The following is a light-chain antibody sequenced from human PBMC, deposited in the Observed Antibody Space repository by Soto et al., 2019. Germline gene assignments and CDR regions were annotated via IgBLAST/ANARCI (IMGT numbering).Light chain of an antibody. J-gene: IGKJ2*01. CDR1: QSVSSSY. V-gene: IGKV3-20*01. CDR2: DAS. Sequence: IVLTQSPGTLSLSPGERATLSCRASQSVSSSYLAWYQQKPGQAPRLLIYDASSRATGIPDRFSGSGSGTDFTLTISRLEPEDFAVYYCQQYGSSPPYTFGQWTKLEIK. CDR3: QQYGSSPPYT.